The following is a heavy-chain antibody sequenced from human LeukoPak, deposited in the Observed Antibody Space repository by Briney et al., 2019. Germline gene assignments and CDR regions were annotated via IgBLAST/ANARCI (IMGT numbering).Heavy chain of an antibody. Sequence: SETLSLTCAVYGGSFSGYYWSWIRQPPGKGLEWIGEINHSGSTNYNPSLKSRVTISVDTSKNQFSLKLSSVTAADTAVYYCARGPGSGGYHQTKRFWDYWGQGTLVTVSS. CDR1: GGSFSGYY. V-gene: IGHV4-34*01. CDR3: ARGPGSGGYHQTKRFWDY. J-gene: IGHJ4*02. D-gene: IGHD3-22*01. CDR2: INHSGST.